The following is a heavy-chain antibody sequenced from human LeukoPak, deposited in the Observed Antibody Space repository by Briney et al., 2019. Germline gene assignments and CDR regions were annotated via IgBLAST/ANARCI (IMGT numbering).Heavy chain of an antibody. CDR2: ISGSAGTT. J-gene: IGHJ4*02. V-gene: IGHV3-23*01. Sequence: GGSLRLSCAASGFTFSSYAMTWVRQAPGKGLECVSAISGSAGTTYYADSVKGRFTISRDNSKNTLYLQMGSLRAEDTAVYYCAKGALEWSYYFDYWGQGILVTVSS. CDR3: AKGALEWSYYFDY. D-gene: IGHD3-3*01. CDR1: GFTFSSYA.